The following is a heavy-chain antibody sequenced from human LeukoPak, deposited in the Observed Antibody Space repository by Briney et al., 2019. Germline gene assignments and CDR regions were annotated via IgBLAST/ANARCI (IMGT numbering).Heavy chain of an antibody. D-gene: IGHD5-12*01. CDR2: VKQDGIEK. CDR3: ARVSGCIPPIGYRGDGYYNFWARAP. Sequence: GGSLRLSCAASGFSFDRHWMGWVRQAPGKGPEWVAQVKQDGIEKYYVDTVKGRFTVSRDNALNSLHLQMNSLRGEDTAVYYLARVSGCIPPIGYRGDGYYNFWARAPW. J-gene: IGHJ5*02. CDR1: GFSFDRHW. V-gene: IGHV3-7*04.